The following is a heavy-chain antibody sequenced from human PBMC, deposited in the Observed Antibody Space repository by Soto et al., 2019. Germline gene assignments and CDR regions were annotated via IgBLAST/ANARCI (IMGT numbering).Heavy chain of an antibody. Sequence: QLQLQESGPGLVKPSETLSLTCTVSGSSISSSSYYWGWIRQPPGKGLEWIGSIYYSGSTYYNPSLKSRVTISVDTSKNQFSLKLSSVTAADTAVYYCARLGVGYYGPFDYWGQGTLVTVSS. CDR2: IYYSGST. CDR1: GSSISSSSYY. V-gene: IGHV4-39*01. D-gene: IGHD3-22*01. J-gene: IGHJ4*02. CDR3: ARLGVGYYGPFDY.